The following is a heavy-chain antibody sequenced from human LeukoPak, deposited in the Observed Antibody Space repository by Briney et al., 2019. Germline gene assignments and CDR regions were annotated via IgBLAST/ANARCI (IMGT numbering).Heavy chain of an antibody. Sequence: GGSLRLSCAASGFTFISYAMSWVRQAPGKGLEWVSTISNSGGSTYYTDSVKGRFTISRDNSKNTLYLQMNSLRAEDTAVYYCARDSSGWYGAFDYWGQGTLVTVSS. CDR3: ARDSSGWYGAFDY. V-gene: IGHV3-23*01. CDR1: GFTFISYA. J-gene: IGHJ4*02. CDR2: ISNSGGST. D-gene: IGHD6-19*01.